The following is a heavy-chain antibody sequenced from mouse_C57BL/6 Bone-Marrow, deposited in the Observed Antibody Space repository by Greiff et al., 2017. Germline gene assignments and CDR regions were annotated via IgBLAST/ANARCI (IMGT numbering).Heavy chain of an antibody. V-gene: IGHV1-63*01. J-gene: IGHJ4*01. D-gene: IGHD3-2*02. Sequence: QVQLQQSGAELVRPGTSVKMSYKASGYTFTNYWIGWAKQRPGHGLEWIGDIYPGGGYTNYNEKFKGKATLTADKSSSTAYMQFSSLTSEDSAIYYCARRAQATRAMDYWGQGTSVTVSS. CDR2: IYPGGGYT. CDR3: ARRAQATRAMDY. CDR1: GYTFTNYW.